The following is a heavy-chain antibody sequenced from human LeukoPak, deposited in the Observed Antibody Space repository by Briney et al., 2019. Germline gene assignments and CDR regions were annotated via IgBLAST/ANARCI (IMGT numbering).Heavy chain of an antibody. Sequence: PGGSLRLSCAASGFIFSNYGMHWVRQAPGKRLEWVAVIWNDGSETLHADSVKGRFRIARDNSKNTLYLQMNSLRAEDTAVYYCAKDGADIVVVPAALDYFDYWGQGTLVTVSS. J-gene: IGHJ4*02. CDR2: IWNDGSET. D-gene: IGHD2-2*01. V-gene: IGHV3-33*06. CDR1: GFIFSNYG. CDR3: AKDGADIVVVPAALDYFDY.